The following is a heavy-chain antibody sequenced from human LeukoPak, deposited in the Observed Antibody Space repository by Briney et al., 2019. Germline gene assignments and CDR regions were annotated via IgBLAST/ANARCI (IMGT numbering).Heavy chain of an antibody. CDR2: ISSGSSTI. D-gene: IGHD1-26*01. CDR3: ARGPSGSYWPIDWFDP. CDR1: GFTFSAYS. Sequence: PGGSLRLSCAASGFTFSAYSMNWVRQAPAKGLEWVSYISSGSSTIYYADSVKGRFTISRDNAKNSLYLQMNSLRGEDTAVYYCARGPSGSYWPIDWFDPWGQGTLVTVSS. V-gene: IGHV3-48*01. J-gene: IGHJ5*02.